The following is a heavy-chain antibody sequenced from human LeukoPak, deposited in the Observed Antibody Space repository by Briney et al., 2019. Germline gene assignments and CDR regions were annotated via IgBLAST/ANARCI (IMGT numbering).Heavy chain of an antibody. CDR1: GGSISSGGYY. D-gene: IGHD1-26*01. V-gene: IGHV4-31*03. CDR2: IYYSGST. J-gene: IGHJ4*02. Sequence: SETLSLTCTVSGGSISSGGYYWSWIRQHPGKGLEWIGYIYYSGSTYYNPSLKSRVTISVDTSKNQFSLKLSSVTAADTAVYYCARRIVGATHPWGFDYWGQGTLVTVSS. CDR3: ARRIVGATHPWGFDY.